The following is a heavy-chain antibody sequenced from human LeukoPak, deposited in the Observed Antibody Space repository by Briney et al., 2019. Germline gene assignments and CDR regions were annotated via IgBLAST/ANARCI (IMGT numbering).Heavy chain of an antibody. CDR2: IYHSGST. Sequence: SETLSLTCTLSGGSITSYYWSWVRQPPGKGLEWIGYIYHSGSTNYNPPPKSRVTISVDTSKNQFSLKLSSVTAADMAVYYCARDTYYYDSSGYSLFDYWGQGTLVTVSS. CDR3: ARDTYYYDSSGYSLFDY. CDR1: GGSITSYY. D-gene: IGHD3-22*01. V-gene: IGHV4-59*01. J-gene: IGHJ4*02.